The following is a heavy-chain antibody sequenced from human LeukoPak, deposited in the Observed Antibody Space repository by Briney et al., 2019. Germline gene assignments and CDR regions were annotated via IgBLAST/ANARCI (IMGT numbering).Heavy chain of an antibody. CDR1: GFTFSSYA. V-gene: IGHV3-23*01. CDR2: ISGSGGST. Sequence: GGSLRLSCAASGFTFSSYAMSWVRQAPGKGLEWVSAISGSGGSTYYADSVKGRFTTSRDNSKNTLYLQMNSLRAEDTAVYYCANAKYYDFWSGYYRPGIISSYYFDYWGQGTLVTVSS. D-gene: IGHD3-3*01. CDR3: ANAKYYDFWSGYYRPGIISSYYFDY. J-gene: IGHJ4*02.